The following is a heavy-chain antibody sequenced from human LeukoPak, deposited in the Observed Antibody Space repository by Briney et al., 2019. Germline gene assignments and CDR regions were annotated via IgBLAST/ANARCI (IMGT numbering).Heavy chain of an antibody. CDR3: ARLNTVAGMNY. J-gene: IGHJ4*02. CDR2: INHSGST. Sequence: SETLSLTCAVYGGSFSGYYWSWIRQPPGKGLEWIGEINHSGSTNYNPSLKSRVTISVDTSKNQFSLKLSSATAADTAVYYCARLNTVAGMNYWGQGTLVTVSS. CDR1: GGSFSGYY. V-gene: IGHV4-34*01. D-gene: IGHD6-19*01.